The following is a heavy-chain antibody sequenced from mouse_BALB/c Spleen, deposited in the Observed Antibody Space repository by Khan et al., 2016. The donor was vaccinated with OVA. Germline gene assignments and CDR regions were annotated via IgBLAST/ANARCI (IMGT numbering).Heavy chain of an antibody. Sequence: QVQLKESGPGLVAPSQSLSITCTVSGFSLTTYGVHWVRQPPGKGLEWLVVIWSDGITTYNSALKSRLSISNDNSTSPVFLKMNSLQTDDTAMYYCDIGGFYAMDYWGQGTSVTVSS. CDR3: DIGGFYAMDY. V-gene: IGHV2-6*02. CDR1: GFSLTTYG. D-gene: IGHD3-3*01. CDR2: IWSDGIT. J-gene: IGHJ4*01.